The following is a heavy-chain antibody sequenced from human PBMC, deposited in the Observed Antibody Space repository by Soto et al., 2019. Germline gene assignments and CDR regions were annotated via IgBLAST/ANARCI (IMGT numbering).Heavy chain of an antibody. Sequence: PGGSLRLSCAASGFTFSSYAMSWVRQAPGKGLEWVSAISGSGGSTYYADSVKGRFTISRDNSKNTLYLQMNSLRAEDTAVYYCAKDDYYDSSGYQYYFDYWGQGTLVTVSS. CDR3: AKDDYYDSSGYQYYFDY. V-gene: IGHV3-23*01. D-gene: IGHD3-22*01. CDR2: ISGSGGST. CDR1: GFTFSSYA. J-gene: IGHJ4*02.